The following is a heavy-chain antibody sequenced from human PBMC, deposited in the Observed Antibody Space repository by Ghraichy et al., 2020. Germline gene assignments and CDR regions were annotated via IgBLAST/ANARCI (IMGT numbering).Heavy chain of an antibody. CDR3: ARESGNYRDSLGYGYIDL. V-gene: IGHV4-31*11. CDR2: IYFSGSI. J-gene: IGHJ2*01. CDR1: GGSIRNHGYY. Sequence: SQTLSLTCAVSGGSIRNHGYYWSWIRQLPGKGLEWIGYIYFSGSIYYNTSLKGRLDMSLDTSSNQFSLRLTSVTAADTAVYYCARESGNYRDSLGYGYIDLWGRGTLVAVSS. D-gene: IGHD3-22*01.